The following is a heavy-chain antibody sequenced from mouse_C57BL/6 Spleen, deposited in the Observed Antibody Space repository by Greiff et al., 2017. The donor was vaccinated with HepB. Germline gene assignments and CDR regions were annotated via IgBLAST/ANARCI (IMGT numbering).Heavy chain of an antibody. CDR2: IWTGGGT. D-gene: IGHD2-3*01. CDR1: GFSLTSYA. Sequence: VQLVESGPGLVAPSQSLSITCTVSGFSLTSYAISWVRQPPGKGLEWLGVIWTGGGTNYNSALKSRLSISNDNSKSQVFLKMNSLQTDDTARYYCAREREFYDGYYEGYFDVWGTGTTVTVSS. V-gene: IGHV2-9-1*01. CDR3: AREREFYDGYYEGYFDV. J-gene: IGHJ1*03.